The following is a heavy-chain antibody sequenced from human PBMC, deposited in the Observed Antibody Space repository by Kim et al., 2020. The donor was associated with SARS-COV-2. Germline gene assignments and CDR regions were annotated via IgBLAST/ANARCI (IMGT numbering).Heavy chain of an antibody. D-gene: IGHD3-3*01. CDR2: IYYSGST. CDR3: ARGGVILGGALGMDV. CDR1: GGSISSYY. Sequence: SETLSLTCTVSGGSISSYYWSWIRQPPGKGLEWIGYIYYSGSTNYNPSLKSRVTISVDTSKNQFSLKLSSVTAADTAVYYCARGGVILGGALGMDVWGQGTTVTVSS. V-gene: IGHV4-59*01. J-gene: IGHJ6*02.